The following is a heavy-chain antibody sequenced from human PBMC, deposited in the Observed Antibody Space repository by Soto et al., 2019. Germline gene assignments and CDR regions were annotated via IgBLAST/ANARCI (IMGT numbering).Heavy chain of an antibody. Sequence: ASVKVSCKASGYTFTSFGITWVRQAPGQGLEWMGWISAYNGDTNYAQNLQGRVTMTTNTSTSTAYMELSSLRSEDTAVYYCARALSGSYFDWGQGTMVTFSS. J-gene: IGHJ3*01. CDR2: ISAYNGDT. CDR1: GYTFTSFG. CDR3: ARALSGSYFD. D-gene: IGHD1-26*01. V-gene: IGHV1-18*01.